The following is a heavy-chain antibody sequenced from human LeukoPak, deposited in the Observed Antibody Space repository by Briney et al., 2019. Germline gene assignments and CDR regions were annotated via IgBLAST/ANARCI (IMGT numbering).Heavy chain of an antibody. CDR1: GFTFDDYA. J-gene: IGHJ4*02. Sequence: GRSLRLACAASGFTFDDYAMHWVRQAPGKGLEWVSGISWNSGSTRYGDSVKGRFTISRDNAKNSLYLQMNSLRDEDMALYYCAKARGSGSYPGRALDYWGQGTLVTVSS. CDR3: AKARGSGSYPGRALDY. V-gene: IGHV3-9*03. CDR2: ISWNSGST. D-gene: IGHD1-26*01.